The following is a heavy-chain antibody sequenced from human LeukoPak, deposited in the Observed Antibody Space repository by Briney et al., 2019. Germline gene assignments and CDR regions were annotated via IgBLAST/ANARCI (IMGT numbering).Heavy chain of an antibody. CDR1: GGSFSRSGYS. CDR2: IYYSGST. Sequence: SETLSLTCTVSGGSFSRSGYSWGWIRHPPGKGLEWFGSIYYSGSTYYNPSLKSRVTISGDTSKNQFSLNLSSVTAADTAVYYCATDRARGGDSFDYWGQGTLVTVSS. V-gene: IGHV4-39*07. CDR3: ATDRARGGDSFDY. J-gene: IGHJ4*02. D-gene: IGHD3-10*01.